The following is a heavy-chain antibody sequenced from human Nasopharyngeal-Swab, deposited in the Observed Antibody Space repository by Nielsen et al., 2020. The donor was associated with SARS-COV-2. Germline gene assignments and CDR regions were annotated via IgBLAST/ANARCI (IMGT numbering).Heavy chain of an antibody. D-gene: IGHD6-6*01. J-gene: IGHJ4*02. V-gene: IGHV4-34*01. CDR3: ARLAIAARRGSGDY. CDR1: GGSFSGYY. CDR2: INHSGST. Sequence: ESLKISCAVYGGSFSGYYWSWSRQPPGKGLEWIGEINHSGSTNYNPSLKSRVTISVDTSKNQFSLKLSSVTAADTAVYYCARLAIAARRGSGDYWGQGTLVTVSS.